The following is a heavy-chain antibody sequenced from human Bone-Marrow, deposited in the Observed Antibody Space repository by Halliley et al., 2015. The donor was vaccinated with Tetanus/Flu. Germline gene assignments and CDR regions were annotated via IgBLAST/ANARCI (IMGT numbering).Heavy chain of an antibody. CDR2: ISTYSGNT. D-gene: IGHD6-19*01. CDR3: ARAPYSSGFDPDDVMDV. J-gene: IGHJ6*02. V-gene: IGHV1-18*01. Sequence: QAPGQGLEWMGWISTYSGNTNYAQKFQGRVTMTPDTSTGTAYMALRSLRSDDTAVYYCARAPYSSGFDPDDVMDVWGQGP.